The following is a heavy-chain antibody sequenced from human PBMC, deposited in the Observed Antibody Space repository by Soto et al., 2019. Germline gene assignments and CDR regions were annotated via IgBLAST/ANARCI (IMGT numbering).Heavy chain of an antibody. V-gene: IGHV4-39*01. Sequence: SETLSLTCTVSGGSISSSSYYWGWIRQPPGKGLEWIGSIYYSGSTYYNPSLKSRVTISVDTSKNQFSLKLSSVTAADTAVYYCARHDGSGSFSPTVDCWGQGTLVTVSS. J-gene: IGHJ4*02. CDR1: GGSISSSSYY. CDR2: IYYSGST. CDR3: ARHDGSGSFSPTVDC. D-gene: IGHD3-10*01.